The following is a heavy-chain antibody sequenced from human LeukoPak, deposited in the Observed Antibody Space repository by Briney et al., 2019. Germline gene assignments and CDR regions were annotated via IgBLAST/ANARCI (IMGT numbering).Heavy chain of an antibody. CDR1: GGSISSYY. CDR2: IYYSGST. CDR3: ARGILKLRQVPGPFDY. V-gene: IGHV4-59*12. Sequence: PSETLSLTCTVSGGSISSYYWSWIRQPPGKGLEWIGYIYYSGSTNYNPSLKSRVTISVDTSKNQFSLKLSSVTAADTAAYYCARGILKLRQVPGPFDYWGQGTLVTVSS. J-gene: IGHJ4*02. D-gene: IGHD1-7*01.